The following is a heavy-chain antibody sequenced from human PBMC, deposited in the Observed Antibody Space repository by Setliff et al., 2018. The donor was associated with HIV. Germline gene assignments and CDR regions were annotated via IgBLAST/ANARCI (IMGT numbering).Heavy chain of an antibody. Sequence: PSETLSLTCTVFGDSTSSSHYYWAWFRRPPGQGLEWVASLYYDGRFYHSPSLRGRVSISVDRSTNQVSLQLTSVTARDTAIYYCAKCSGTWDYNWFDPWGPGTLVTVSS. CDR2: LYYDGRF. CDR3: AKCSGTWDYNWFDP. V-gene: IGHV4-39*01. D-gene: IGHD3-10*02. CDR1: GDSTSSSHYY. J-gene: IGHJ5*02.